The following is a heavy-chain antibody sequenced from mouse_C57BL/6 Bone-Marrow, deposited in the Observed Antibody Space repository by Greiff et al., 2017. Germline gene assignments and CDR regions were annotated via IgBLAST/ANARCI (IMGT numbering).Heavy chain of an antibody. CDR3: ASAVYGYDAGFAY. CDR2: IDPSDSYT. Sequence: QVQLQQPGAELVMPGASVKLSCKASGYTFTSYWMHWVKQRPGQGLEWIGEIDPSDSYTNYNQKFKGKSTLTVDKSSSTAYMQLSSLTSEDSAVYYCASAVYGYDAGFAYWGQGTLVTVSA. CDR1: GYTFTSYW. J-gene: IGHJ3*01. V-gene: IGHV1-69*01. D-gene: IGHD2-2*01.